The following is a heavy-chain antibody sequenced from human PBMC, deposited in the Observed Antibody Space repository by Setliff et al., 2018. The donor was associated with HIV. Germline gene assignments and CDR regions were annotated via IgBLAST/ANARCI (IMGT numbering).Heavy chain of an antibody. V-gene: IGHV4-4*07. CDR3: ARGRDYVLGNYHYTGGGAFDV. CDR1: GGSISSYY. D-gene: IGHD3-16*02. CDR2: IYSSGST. J-gene: IGHJ3*01. Sequence: PSETLSLTCTVSGGSISSYYGSWIRQSAGKGLEWIGRIYSSGSTNYNPSLKSRVTISIDTSKNQFPVRLSSVTAADTAVYYCARGRDYVLGNYHYTGGGAFDVWGQGTMVTVSS.